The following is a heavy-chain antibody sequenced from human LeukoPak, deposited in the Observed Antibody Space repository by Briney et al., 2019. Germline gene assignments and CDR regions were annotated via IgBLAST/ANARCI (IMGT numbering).Heavy chain of an antibody. Sequence: ASVKVSCKASGGTFSSYAISWVRQAPGQGLEWMGGIIPIFGTANYAQKFQGRVTITTDESTSTAYMELSSLRSEDTAVYYCALGGTSFLFDYWGQGTLVTVSS. CDR3: ALGGTSFLFDY. D-gene: IGHD2-2*01. CDR2: IIPIFGTA. CDR1: GGTFSSYA. V-gene: IGHV1-69*05. J-gene: IGHJ4*02.